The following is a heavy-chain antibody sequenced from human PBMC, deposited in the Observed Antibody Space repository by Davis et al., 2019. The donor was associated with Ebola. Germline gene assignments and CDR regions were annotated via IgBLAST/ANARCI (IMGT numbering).Heavy chain of an antibody. Sequence: GESLKISCAASGFTFSSYWMHWVRQAPGKGLVWVSRINSDGSSTSYADSVKGRFTISRDNAKNTLYLQMNSLRAEDTAVYYCAKDEYYYGSGSYSYYFDYWGQGTLVTVSS. CDR3: AKDEYYYGSGSYSYYFDY. D-gene: IGHD3-10*01. CDR1: GFTFSSYW. J-gene: IGHJ4*02. CDR2: INSDGSST. V-gene: IGHV3-74*01.